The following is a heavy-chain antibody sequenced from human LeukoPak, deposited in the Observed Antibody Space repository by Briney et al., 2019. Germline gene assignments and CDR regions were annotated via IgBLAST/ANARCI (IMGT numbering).Heavy chain of an antibody. V-gene: IGHV4-59*11. CDR1: GGSISSHY. CDR3: AIENSGSYREFDY. Sequence: SETLSLTCTVSGGSISSHYWSWIRQPPGKGLEWIGYIYYSGSTNYNPSLKSRVSMSVDTSKNQFSLKLSSVTAADTAVFYCAIENSGSYREFDYWGQGTLVTVSS. CDR2: IYYSGST. J-gene: IGHJ4*02. D-gene: IGHD1-26*01.